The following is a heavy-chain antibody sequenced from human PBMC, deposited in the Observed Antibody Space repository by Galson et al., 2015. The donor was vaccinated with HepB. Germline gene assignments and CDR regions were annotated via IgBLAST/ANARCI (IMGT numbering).Heavy chain of an antibody. CDR1: GFTFSNAW. Sequence: SLRLSCAASGFTFSNAWMSWVRQAPGKGLEWVGRIKSKTDGGTTDYAAPVKGRFTISRDDSKNTLYLQMNSLKTEDTAVYYCTTEVPWELHYYYYMDVWGKGTTVTVSS. V-gene: IGHV3-15*01. CDR2: IKSKTDGGTT. D-gene: IGHD1-26*01. CDR3: TTEVPWELHYYYYMDV. J-gene: IGHJ6*03.